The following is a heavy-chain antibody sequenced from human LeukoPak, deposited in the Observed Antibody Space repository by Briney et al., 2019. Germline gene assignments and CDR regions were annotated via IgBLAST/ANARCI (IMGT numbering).Heavy chain of an antibody. J-gene: IGHJ4*02. CDR3: AKVLGRGVYSSPWTFDY. V-gene: IGHV3-23*01. Sequence: PGGSLRLSCAASGFTFSSYAMSWVRQAPGKGLEWVSAISGSGGSTYYADSVKGRFTISRDNSKNTLYLQMNSLRAEDTAVYYCAKVLGRGVYSSPWTFDYWGQGTLVTVSS. CDR2: ISGSGGST. D-gene: IGHD6-19*01. CDR1: GFTFSSYA.